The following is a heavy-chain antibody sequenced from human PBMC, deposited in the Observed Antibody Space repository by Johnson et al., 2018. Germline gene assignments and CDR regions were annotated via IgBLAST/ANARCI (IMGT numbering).Heavy chain of an antibody. V-gene: IGHV3-9*01. CDR1: GFTFSSYA. Sequence: VQLVESGGGVVQPGRSLRLSCAASGFTFSSYAMHWVRQAPGKGLEWVSGISWNSGSIGYADSVKGRFTISRDNAKNSLYLQMNSLRAEDTAVYYCAKLGMITFGGVIVIPHYGMDVWGQGTTVTVSS. CDR3: AKLGMITFGGVIVIPHYGMDV. J-gene: IGHJ6*02. D-gene: IGHD3-16*02. CDR2: ISWNSGSI.